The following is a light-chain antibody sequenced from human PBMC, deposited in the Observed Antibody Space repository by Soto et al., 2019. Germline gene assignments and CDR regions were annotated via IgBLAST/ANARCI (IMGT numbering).Light chain of an antibody. Sequence: EIVMTQSPATLSVSPGERATLSCRASQSVSSNLAWYQQKPGQAPRLLIYGATTRATGIPGRFSGSGSGTEFPLTISSLQSEDTAVYYCQQYNNWKTFGQGTKVEIK. J-gene: IGKJ1*01. CDR2: GAT. CDR3: QQYNNWKT. CDR1: QSVSSN. V-gene: IGKV3-15*01.